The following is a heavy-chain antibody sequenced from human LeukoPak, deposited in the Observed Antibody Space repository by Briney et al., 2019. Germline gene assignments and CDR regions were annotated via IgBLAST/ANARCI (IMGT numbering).Heavy chain of an antibody. J-gene: IGHJ3*02. Sequence: GESLKISCKVSGYSFSSYWIGWVRQMPGKGLEWMGIIFPGDSDTRYSPSFQGQVTISADKSINPAYLQWSNLKASDTAMYFCARLVAIPDAFDIWGQGTMVTVSS. CDR3: ARLVAIPDAFDI. CDR1: GYSFSSYW. V-gene: IGHV5-51*01. CDR2: IFPGDSDT. D-gene: IGHD2-2*02.